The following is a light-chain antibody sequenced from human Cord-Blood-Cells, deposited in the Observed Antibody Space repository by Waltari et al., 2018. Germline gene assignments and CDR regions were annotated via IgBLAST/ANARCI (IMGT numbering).Light chain of an antibody. Sequence: DIVMTQSPDSLAVSLGERATINCKSSQSVLYSSNNKNYLAWHQQKPGQPPKLLIYWASTRESVVPDRFSGSGSGTDFTLTISSLQAEDVAVYYCQQYYSTPQTFGQGTKLEIK. J-gene: IGKJ2*01. V-gene: IGKV4-1*01. CDR3: QQYYSTPQT. CDR2: WAS. CDR1: QSVLYSSNNKNY.